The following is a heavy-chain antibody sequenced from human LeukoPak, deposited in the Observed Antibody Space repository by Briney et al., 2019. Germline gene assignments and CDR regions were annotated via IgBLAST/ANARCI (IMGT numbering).Heavy chain of an antibody. V-gene: IGHV3-23*01. D-gene: IGHD3-22*01. CDR1: GLTFSSYA. CDR3: TRYSRSLEDSSGYPIPFHP. J-gene: IGHJ5*02. CDR2: FSGSGVST. Sequence: GGSLRLFCGASGLTFSSYAMSCVRDAPGKGLVWGSDFSGSGVSTYYADSVKGSFTISGDNSKNTLYLQMNSLRAEDTAVYHCTRYSRSLEDSSGYPIPFHPWGQGTLVTVYS.